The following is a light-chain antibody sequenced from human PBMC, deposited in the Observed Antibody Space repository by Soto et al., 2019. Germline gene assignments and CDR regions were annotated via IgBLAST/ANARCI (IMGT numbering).Light chain of an antibody. Sequence: EIVLTQSPGTLSLSPGERATLSCRASQSVISSYVAWYQQKPGQAPRLLIFGASTRATGIPDRFSGSGSGTDFTLTISRLEPEDFAVYYCQQYGSSPTFGGGTKVDIK. J-gene: IGKJ4*01. CDR1: QSVISSY. V-gene: IGKV3-20*01. CDR2: GAS. CDR3: QQYGSSPT.